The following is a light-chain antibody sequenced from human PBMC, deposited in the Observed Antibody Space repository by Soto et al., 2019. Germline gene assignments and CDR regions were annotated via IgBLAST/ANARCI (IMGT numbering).Light chain of an antibody. Sequence: DIEMTQSPSSLSASVGDRVTITCRASQSISSYLNWYQQKPGKAPRLLIYAVSNLQSGVPSRFSGSGSGTDFTLTISSLQHEEFATYYCQQNYITPLAFGPGTKVDIK. CDR3: QQNYITPLA. CDR2: AVS. J-gene: IGKJ3*01. CDR1: QSISSY. V-gene: IGKV1-39*01.